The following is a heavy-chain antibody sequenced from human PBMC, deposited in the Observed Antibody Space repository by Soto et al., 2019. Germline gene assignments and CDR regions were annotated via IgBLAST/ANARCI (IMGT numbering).Heavy chain of an antibody. CDR1: GGSISSGGYS. Sequence: QLQLQESGSGLVKPSQTLSLTCAVSGGSISSGGYSWSWIRQPPGKGLEWIRYIYHSGSTYYNQSLKSRFTISVHRSKNQFSLKLSSVTAADTAVYYCARENNVLPGGYFDYWGQGTLVTVSS. CDR3: ARENNVLPGGYFDY. V-gene: IGHV4-30-2*01. J-gene: IGHJ4*02. CDR2: IYHSGST. D-gene: IGHD3-10*01.